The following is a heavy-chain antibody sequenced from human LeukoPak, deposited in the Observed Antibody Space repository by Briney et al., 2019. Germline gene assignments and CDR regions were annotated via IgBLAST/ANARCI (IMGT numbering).Heavy chain of an antibody. D-gene: IGHD4-23*01. CDR1: GGTFSSYA. CDR3: ARDPGPVKDAFDI. J-gene: IGHJ3*02. CDR2: IIPIFGTA. Sequence: SVKVSCKASGGTFSSYAISWVRQAPGQGLEWMGGIIPIFGTANYAQKFQGRVTITADESTSTAYMELSSLKSDDTAVYYCARDPGPVKDAFDIWGQGTMVIVSS. V-gene: IGHV1-69*01.